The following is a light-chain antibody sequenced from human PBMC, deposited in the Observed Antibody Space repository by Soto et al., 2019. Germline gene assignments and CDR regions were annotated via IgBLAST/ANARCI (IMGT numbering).Light chain of an antibody. CDR3: QXYNSYSEA. CDR2: KAS. CDR1: QTISSW. Sequence: DLQMTQSPSTLSGSVGDRVTITCRASQTISSWLAWYQQKTGKAPKLLIYKASTLKSGVPSRLSGSGSGTELNLTISRLQPDDFATYYCQXYNSYSEACGQGTKVDIK. V-gene: IGKV1-5*03. J-gene: IGKJ1*01.